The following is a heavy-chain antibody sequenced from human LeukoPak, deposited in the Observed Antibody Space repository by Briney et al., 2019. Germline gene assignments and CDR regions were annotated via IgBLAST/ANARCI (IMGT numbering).Heavy chain of an antibody. V-gene: IGHV3-23*01. CDR1: GFTFSSYA. CDR3: GNRRGHGLLNPGYEKGRAFDV. D-gene: IGHD5-12*01. J-gene: IGHJ3*01. Sequence: GGSLRLSCAASGFTFSSYAMRWVRQAPGKGLEWVAGISGSCAKIYYADSVKGRFTISRDNSKNTLYFQMNSLRADDTAIYYCGNRRGHGLLNPGYEKGRAFDVWGQGTIASVS. CDR2: ISGSCAKI.